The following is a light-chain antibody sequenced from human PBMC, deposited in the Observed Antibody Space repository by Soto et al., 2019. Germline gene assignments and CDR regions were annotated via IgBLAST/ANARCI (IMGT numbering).Light chain of an antibody. Sequence: EIVLTQSPATLSLSPGERVTLSCRASQSVDINLAWYQQKPGQAPRLVIYGASTRATGIPGRFSGSGSGTEFTLTISSLQSEDFAVYYCQHYYNWPRTFGQGTKVDIK. CDR3: QHYYNWPRT. CDR2: GAS. CDR1: QSVDIN. J-gene: IGKJ1*01. V-gene: IGKV3-15*01.